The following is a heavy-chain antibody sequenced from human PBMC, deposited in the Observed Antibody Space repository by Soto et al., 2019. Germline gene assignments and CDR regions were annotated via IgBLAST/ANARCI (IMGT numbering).Heavy chain of an antibody. CDR3: ARLYYYDSSGYPPDY. CDR1: GYNFAGYW. V-gene: IGHV5-51*01. D-gene: IGHD3-22*01. J-gene: IGHJ4*02. CDR2: IYPSDSDT. Sequence: RGESLKISCKGSGYNFAGYWIAWVRQMPGKGLELMGIIYPSDSDTRYSPSFQGQVTISADKSISTAYLQWSSLKASDTAMYYCARLYYYDSSGYPPDYWGQGTLVTVSS.